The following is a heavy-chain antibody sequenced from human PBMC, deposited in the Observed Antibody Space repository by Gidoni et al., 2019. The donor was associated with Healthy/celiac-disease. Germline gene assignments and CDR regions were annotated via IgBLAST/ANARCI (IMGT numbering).Heavy chain of an antibody. CDR1: GGSISSYY. V-gene: IGHV4-59*01. D-gene: IGHD6-13*01. CDR2: IYYSGST. CDR3: ARLARAAAGTAPFDY. Sequence: QVQLQESGPGLVKPSETLSLTCTVSGGSISSYYWSWIRQPPGKGLEWIGYIYYSGSTNYNPSLKSRVTISVDTSKNQFSLKLSSVTAADTAVYYCARLARAAAGTAPFDYWGQGTLVTVSS. J-gene: IGHJ4*02.